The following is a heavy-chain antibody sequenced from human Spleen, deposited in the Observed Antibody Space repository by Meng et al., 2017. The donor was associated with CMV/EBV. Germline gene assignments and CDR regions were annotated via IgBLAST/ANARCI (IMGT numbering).Heavy chain of an antibody. D-gene: IGHD3-10*01. Sequence: GGPLRLSCAASGFTFSSYSMNWVRQAPGKGLEWVSSISSSSSYTYYADSVKGRFTISRDNAKNSLYLQMNSLRAEDTAVYYCAKVSRGFGDYYFDYWGQGTLVTVSS. V-gene: IGHV3-21*01. CDR3: AKVSRGFGDYYFDY. CDR1: GFTFSSYS. J-gene: IGHJ4*02. CDR2: ISSSSSYT.